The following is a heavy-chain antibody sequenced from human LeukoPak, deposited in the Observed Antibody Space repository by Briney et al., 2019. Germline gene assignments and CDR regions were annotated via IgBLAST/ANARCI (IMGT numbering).Heavy chain of an antibody. D-gene: IGHD1-26*01. V-gene: IGHV4-59*06. J-gene: IGHJ4*02. CDR2: IYYSGST. Sequence: SETLSLTCTVSGGSISSYYWSWIRQPPGKGLEWIGYIYYSGSTYYNPSLKSRVTISVDTSKNQFSLKLSSVTAADTAVYYCARFSGSYYGKTFDYWGQGTLVTVSS. CDR1: GGSISSYY. CDR3: ARFSGSYYGKTFDY.